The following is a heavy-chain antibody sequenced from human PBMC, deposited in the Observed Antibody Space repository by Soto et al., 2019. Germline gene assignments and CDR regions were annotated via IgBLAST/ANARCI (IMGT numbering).Heavy chain of an antibody. CDR3: LTDPFTDYNNYGGWAQ. CDR1: GFTFNNAW. V-gene: IGHV3-15*01. D-gene: IGHD4-4*01. J-gene: IGHJ4*02. Sequence: EVQLVESGGGLVMPGGSLRLSCAASGFTFNNAWMSWVRQTPGKGLEWVGRIKNKMDGGTADYPAPVKGRFTVSRDDSRNTIYLQMNSLKIEDTAIYYCLTDPFTDYNNYGGWAQWGQGTLVTVSS. CDR2: IKNKMDGGTA.